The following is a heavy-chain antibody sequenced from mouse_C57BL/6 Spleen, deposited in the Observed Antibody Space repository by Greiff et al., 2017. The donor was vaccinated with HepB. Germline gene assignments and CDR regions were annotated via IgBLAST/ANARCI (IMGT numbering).Heavy chain of an antibody. D-gene: IGHD1-1*01. V-gene: IGHV1-47*01. J-gene: IGHJ1*03. CDR1: GYTFTTYP. CDR2: FHPYNDDT. CDR3: ARRYYGSSHWYFDV. Sequence: VNVVESGAELVKPGASVKMSCKASGYTFTTYPIEWMKQNHGQSLEWIGNFHPYNDDTKYNEKFKGKATLTVEKSSSTVYLELSRLTSDDSAVYYCARRYYGSSHWYFDVWGTGTTVTVSS.